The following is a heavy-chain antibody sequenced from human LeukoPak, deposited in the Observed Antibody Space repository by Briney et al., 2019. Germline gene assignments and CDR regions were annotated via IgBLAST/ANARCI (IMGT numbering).Heavy chain of an antibody. V-gene: IGHV3-23*01. CDR1: GFSFNSYG. CDR3: AKVTTVVRSFDY. J-gene: IGHJ4*02. CDR2: IVGGGYDT. Sequence: GGSLRLSCAASGFSFNSYGMSWVRQAPGKGLEWVSGIVGGGYDTYYADSVMGRFTISRDNSKNTLYLQMNSLRADDTAVYYCAKVTTVVRSFDYWGQGTLVTVSS. D-gene: IGHD4-23*01.